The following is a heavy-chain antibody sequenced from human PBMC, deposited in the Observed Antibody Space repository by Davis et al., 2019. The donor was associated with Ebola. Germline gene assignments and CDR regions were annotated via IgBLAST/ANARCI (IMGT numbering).Heavy chain of an antibody. Sequence: PSETPSLTCTVSGGSISSSSYYWGWIRQPPGKGLEWIGSIYYSGSTYYNPSLKSRVTMSVDTSKNQFSLKLSSVTAADTAVYYCARDRRNIAARRDYYYYMDVWGKGTTVTVSS. D-gene: IGHD6-6*01. J-gene: IGHJ6*03. CDR1: GGSISSSSYY. V-gene: IGHV4-39*07. CDR3: ARDRRNIAARRDYYYYMDV. CDR2: IYYSGST.